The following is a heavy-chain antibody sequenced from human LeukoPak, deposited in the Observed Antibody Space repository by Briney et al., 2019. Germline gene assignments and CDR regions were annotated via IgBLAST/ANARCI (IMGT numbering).Heavy chain of an antibody. Sequence: GGSLRLSCAASGFTFDDYVMHWVRHAPGKGLEWVSLISGDGGSTYYADSVKGRFTISRDNSKNSLYLQMNSLRTEDTALYYCAKVWFGELYLFDYWGQGTLVTVSS. CDR3: AKVWFGELYLFDY. CDR2: ISGDGGST. J-gene: IGHJ4*02. V-gene: IGHV3-43*02. CDR1: GFTFDDYV. D-gene: IGHD3-10*01.